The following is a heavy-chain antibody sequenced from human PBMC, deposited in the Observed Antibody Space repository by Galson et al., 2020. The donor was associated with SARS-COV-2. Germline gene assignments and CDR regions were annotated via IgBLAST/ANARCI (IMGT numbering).Heavy chain of an antibody. Sequence: SETLSLTCTVSGGSISSSSYYWGWIRQPPGKGLEWIGSIYYSGGTYYNPSLKSRVTISVDTSKNQFSLKLSSVTAADTAVYYCARLGYYYDSSIDYWGQGTLVTVSS. J-gene: IGHJ4*02. CDR3: ARLGYYYDSSIDY. CDR1: GGSISSSSYY. CDR2: IYYSGGT. V-gene: IGHV4-39*01. D-gene: IGHD3-22*01.